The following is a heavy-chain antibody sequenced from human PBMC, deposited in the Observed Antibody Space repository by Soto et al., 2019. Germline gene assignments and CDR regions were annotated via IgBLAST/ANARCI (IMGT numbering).Heavy chain of an antibody. V-gene: IGHV3-15*07. Sequence: PGGSLRLSCAASGFTFSNAWMNWVRQAPGKGLEWVGRIKSKTDGGTTDYAAPVKGRFTISRDDSKNTLYLQMNSLKTEDTAVYYCTTDGPRFSDYYYYGMDVWGQGTTVTVSS. J-gene: IGHJ6*02. CDR3: TTDGPRFSDYYYYGMDV. CDR2: IKSKTDGGTT. D-gene: IGHD3-3*01. CDR1: GFTFSNAW.